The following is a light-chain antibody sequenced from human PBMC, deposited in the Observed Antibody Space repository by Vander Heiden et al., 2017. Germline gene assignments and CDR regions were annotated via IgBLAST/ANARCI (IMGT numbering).Light chain of an antibody. Sequence: QSVLTQPPSASGTPGQRVTLSCSGSSSNIRSNTVNWYHQLPGTAPKLLIYSDNQRPSGVPDRFSGSKSGTSASLAISGLQSEDEADYYCAAGDDSLNGVVFGGGTKLTVL. CDR2: SDN. V-gene: IGLV1-44*01. J-gene: IGLJ2*01. CDR3: AAGDDSLNGVV. CDR1: SSNIRSNT.